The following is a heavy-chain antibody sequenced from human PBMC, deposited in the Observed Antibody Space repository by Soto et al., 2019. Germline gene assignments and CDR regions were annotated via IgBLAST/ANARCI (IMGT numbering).Heavy chain of an antibody. CDR2: IYYSGST. V-gene: IGHV4-59*01. J-gene: IGHJ4*02. Sequence: PSETLSLTCTVSGGSISSYYWSWIRQPPGKGLEWIGYIYYSGSTNYNPSLKSRVTISVDTSKNQFSLKLSSVTAADTAVYYCKRGLFSGSQYSGGWYYFDSWGQGTMVTVSS. CDR1: GGSISSYY. CDR3: KRGLFSGSQYSGGWYYFDS. D-gene: IGHD1-26*01.